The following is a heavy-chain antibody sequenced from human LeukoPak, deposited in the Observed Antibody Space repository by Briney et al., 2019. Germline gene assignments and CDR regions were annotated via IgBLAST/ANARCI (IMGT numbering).Heavy chain of an antibody. J-gene: IGHJ4*02. Sequence: ASVKVSCKASGYTFTGYYMHWVRQAPGQGLEWMGRINPNSGGTNYAQKFQGRVTMTRDTSISTAYMELSRLRSDDTAVYYCANLYYDSSGEDYWGQGTLVAVSS. CDR1: GYTFTGYY. D-gene: IGHD3-22*01. CDR2: INPNSGGT. V-gene: IGHV1-2*06. CDR3: ANLYYDSSGEDY.